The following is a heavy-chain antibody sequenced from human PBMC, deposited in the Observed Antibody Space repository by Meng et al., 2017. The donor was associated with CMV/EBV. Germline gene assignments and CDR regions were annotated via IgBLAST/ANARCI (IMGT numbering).Heavy chain of an antibody. V-gene: IGHV4-39*07. Sequence: LHLPESGPGSVNPSETLSLTCTVSVRSFSSGCYYGGWIRQPPGKGLEWIGSIYYSGSTYYNPSLKSRVTISVDTSKNQFSLKLSSVTAADTAVYYCARYYYDSSGYFDYWGQGTLVTVSS. J-gene: IGHJ4*02. CDR2: IYYSGST. CDR1: VRSFSSGCYY. D-gene: IGHD3-22*01. CDR3: ARYYYDSSGYFDY.